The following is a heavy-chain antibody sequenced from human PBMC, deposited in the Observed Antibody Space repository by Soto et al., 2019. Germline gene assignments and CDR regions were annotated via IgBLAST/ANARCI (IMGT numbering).Heavy chain of an antibody. Sequence: GGSLRLSCAASGFTFSSYGMHWVRQAPGKGLEWVAVISYDGSNKYYADSVKGRFTISRDNSKNTLYLQMNSLRAEDTAVYYCAKDSLWDEYSSGWRKYYYYGMDVWGQGTTVTVSS. D-gene: IGHD6-19*01. CDR1: GFTFSSYG. V-gene: IGHV3-30*18. CDR2: ISYDGSNK. CDR3: AKDSLWDEYSSGWRKYYYYGMDV. J-gene: IGHJ6*02.